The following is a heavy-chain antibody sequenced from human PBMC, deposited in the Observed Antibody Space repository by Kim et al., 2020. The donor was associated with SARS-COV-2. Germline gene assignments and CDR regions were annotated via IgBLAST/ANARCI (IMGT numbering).Heavy chain of an antibody. D-gene: IGHD3-3*01. J-gene: IGHJ6*02. V-gene: IGHV3-11*01. Sequence: DSVKGLFTIAGANAKNTLYLQMNSLRAEDTAVYYCARDSVFLEWFYGMDVWGQGTTVTVSS. CDR3: ARDSVFLEWFYGMDV.